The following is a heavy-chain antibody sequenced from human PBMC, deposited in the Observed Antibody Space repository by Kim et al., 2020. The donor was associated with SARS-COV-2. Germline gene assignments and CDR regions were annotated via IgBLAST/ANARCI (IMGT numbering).Heavy chain of an antibody. V-gene: IGHV4-39*01. D-gene: IGHD3-9*01. CDR1: GGSISSSSYY. Sequence: SETLSLTCTVSGGSISSSSYYWGWIRQPPGKGLEWIGSIYYSGSTYYNPSLKSRVTISVDTSKNQFSLKLSSVTAADTAVYYCARHSDILTGYDYGMDVWAQGTTVTVSS. CDR2: IYYSGST. CDR3: ARHSDILTGYDYGMDV. J-gene: IGHJ6*02.